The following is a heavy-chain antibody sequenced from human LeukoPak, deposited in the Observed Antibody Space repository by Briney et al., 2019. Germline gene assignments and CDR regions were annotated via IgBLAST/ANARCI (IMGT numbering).Heavy chain of an antibody. Sequence: SETLSLTCTVSGYSISSGYYWSWIRQPPGKGLEWIGEINHSGSTNYNPSLKSRVTISVDTSKNQFSLKLSSVTAADTAVYYCARARPPRFGGWFDPWGQGTLVTVSS. J-gene: IGHJ5*02. D-gene: IGHD3-16*01. CDR1: GYSISSGYY. V-gene: IGHV4-38-2*02. CDR2: INHSGST. CDR3: ARARPPRFGGWFDP.